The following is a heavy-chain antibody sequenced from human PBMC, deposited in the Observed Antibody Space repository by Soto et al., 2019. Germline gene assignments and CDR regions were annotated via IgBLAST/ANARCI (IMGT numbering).Heavy chain of an antibody. CDR1: GYSFTSYW. D-gene: IGHD3-22*01. CDR3: ASDYYDSSGYYYSWFDP. CDR2: IDPSDSYT. Sequence: GESLKISCKGSGYSFTSYWISWVRQMPGKGLEWMGRIDPSDSYTNYSPSFQGHVTISADKSISTAYLQWSSLKASDTAMYYCASDYYDSSGYYYSWFDPWGQGTLVTVS. V-gene: IGHV5-10-1*01. J-gene: IGHJ5*02.